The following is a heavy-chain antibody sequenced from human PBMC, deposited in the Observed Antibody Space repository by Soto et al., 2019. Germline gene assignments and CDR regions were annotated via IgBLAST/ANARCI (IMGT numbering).Heavy chain of an antibody. CDR1: GGSISSSSYY. J-gene: IGHJ4*02. CDR3: ATVSGWYLYLDY. V-gene: IGHV4-39*01. Sequence: ASETLSLTCTVSGGSISSSSYYWGWIRQPPGKGLEWIGSIYYSGSTYYNPSLKSRVTISVDTSKNQFSLKLSSVTAADTAVYYCATVSGWYLYLDYWGQGTLVTVSS. CDR2: IYYSGST. D-gene: IGHD6-19*01.